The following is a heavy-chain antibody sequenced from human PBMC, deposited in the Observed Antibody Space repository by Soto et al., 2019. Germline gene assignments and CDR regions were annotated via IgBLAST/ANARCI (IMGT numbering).Heavy chain of an antibody. CDR2: IIPVFGTP. CDR1: EGSLSNYG. V-gene: IGHV1-69*13. CDR3: ARGDATKIVVTTYYGMDV. J-gene: IGHJ6*02. Sequence: SVKVSCKASEGSLSNYGISWVRQAPGQGLEWMGAIIPVFGTPNYAQKFQDRVTITADESTTTVYMEVRSLTSEDTAVYYCARGDATKIVVTTYYGMDVWGQGTTVTVSS. D-gene: IGHD3-22*01.